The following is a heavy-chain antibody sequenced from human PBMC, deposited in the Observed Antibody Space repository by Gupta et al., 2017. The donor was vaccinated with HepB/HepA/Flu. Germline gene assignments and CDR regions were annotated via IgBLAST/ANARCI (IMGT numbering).Heavy chain of an antibody. CDR2: IWYDGSNE. CDR3: ARGTGRSGGTLDY. D-gene: IGHD2-15*01. J-gene: IGHJ4*02. V-gene: IGHV3-33*01. Sequence: FSPYAMHWVRQAPGKGLEWVADIWYDGSNEYYVDSVKGRFSISRDDSKNTVYLQMNSLRNEDTAVYYFARGTGRSGGTLDYWGQGTLVTVSS. CDR1: FSPYA.